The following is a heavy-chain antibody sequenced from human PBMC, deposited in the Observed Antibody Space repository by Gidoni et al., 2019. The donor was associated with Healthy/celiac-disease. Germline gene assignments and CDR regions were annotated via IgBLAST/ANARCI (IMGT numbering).Heavy chain of an antibody. D-gene: IGHD3-22*01. J-gene: IGHJ4*02. CDR1: GFAFSSYS. CDR2: ISSSSSTI. V-gene: IGHV3-48*01. CDR3: ARDRTYYYDSSGPY. Sequence: EVQLVESGGGLVKPGGSLRPPCAASGFAFSSYSMNWFRQAPGKGLEWVSYISSSSSTIYYADSVKGRFTISRDNAKNSLYLQMNSLRAEDTAVYYCARDRTYYYDSSGPYWGQGTLVTVSS.